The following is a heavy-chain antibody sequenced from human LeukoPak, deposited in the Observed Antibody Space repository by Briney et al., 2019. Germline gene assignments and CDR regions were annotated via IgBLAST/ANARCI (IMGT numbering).Heavy chain of an antibody. D-gene: IGHD4-17*01. CDR3: ARALGRGVTTTLPYYYYGMDV. CDR1: GGSISSGDYY. J-gene: IGHJ6*02. CDR2: IYYSGST. V-gene: IGHV4-30-4*01. Sequence: SQTLSLTCTVSGGSISSGDYYWSWIRQPPGKGLEWIGYIYYSGSTYHNPSLKSRVTISVDTSKNQSSLKLSSVTAADTAVYYCARALGRGVTTTLPYYYYGMDVWGQGTTVTVSS.